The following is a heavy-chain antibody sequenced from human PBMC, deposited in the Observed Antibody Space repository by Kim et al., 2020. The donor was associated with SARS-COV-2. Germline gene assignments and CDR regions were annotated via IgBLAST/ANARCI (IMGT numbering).Heavy chain of an antibody. Sequence: ASVKVSCKASGYTFTSYYLHWMRQAPGQGLEWMGIINPDGSTGYAQKFQGRVTMTKDTSASTVYMELSSLRSEDTAVYYCTRERGYTYYFDYWGRGTLVT. CDR2: INPDGST. CDR1: GYTFTSYY. CDR3: TRERGYTYYFDY. J-gene: IGHJ4*02. D-gene: IGHD5-12*01. V-gene: IGHV1-46*03.